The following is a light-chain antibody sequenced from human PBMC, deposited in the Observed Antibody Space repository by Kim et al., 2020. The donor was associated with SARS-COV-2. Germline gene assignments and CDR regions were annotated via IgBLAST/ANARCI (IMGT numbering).Light chain of an antibody. Sequence: ALSVSPGERATRTCRASQSVSSYLVWYQQKPGRAPRRHIYDASDRATGIPARFSGSGSGTDFTLTISSLAPEDFAVYYCQQRSIPFGGGTKVDIK. CDR3: QQRSIP. V-gene: IGKV3-11*01. CDR2: DAS. CDR1: QSVSSY. J-gene: IGKJ4*01.